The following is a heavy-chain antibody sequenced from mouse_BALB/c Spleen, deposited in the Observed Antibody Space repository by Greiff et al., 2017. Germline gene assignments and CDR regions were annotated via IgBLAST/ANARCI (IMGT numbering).Heavy chain of an antibody. V-gene: IGHV10-1*02. D-gene: IGHD4-1*01. CDR1: GFTFNTYA. CDR3: VSLLGHYYAMDY. Sequence: EVQVVESGGGLVQPKGSLKLSCAASGFTFNTYAMNWVRQAPGKGLEWVARIRSKSNNYATYYADSVKDRFTISRDDSQSMLYLQMNNLKTEDTAMYYCVSLLGHYYAMDYWGQGTSVTVSS. J-gene: IGHJ4*01. CDR2: IRSKSNNYAT.